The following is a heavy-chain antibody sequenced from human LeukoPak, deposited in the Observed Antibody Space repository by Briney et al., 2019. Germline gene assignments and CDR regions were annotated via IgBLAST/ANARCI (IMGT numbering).Heavy chain of an antibody. J-gene: IGHJ4*02. CDR1: VYTFSNYA. D-gene: IGHD3-9*01. CDR2: IRDCGGRT. V-gene: IGHV3-23*01. CDR3: AIGLLRYFDWLFPFHY. Sequence: PGGTLRLFCAASVYTFSNYAMSWVRQARGKGLEWGSAIRDCGGRTYYAESVKGGFTISRDNSKNTLYLQLKPVRAQHTAVYYCAIGLLRYFDWLFPFHYRGQGTLATVSS.